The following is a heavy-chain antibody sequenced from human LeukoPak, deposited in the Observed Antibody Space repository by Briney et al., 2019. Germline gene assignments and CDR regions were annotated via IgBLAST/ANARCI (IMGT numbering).Heavy chain of an antibody. CDR2: IRHDGNSK. Sequence: GGSLRLSCAASGFTFSNYGMHWVRQTPGKGLEWVAFIRHDGNSKLYADSVKGRFTISRDNSKNALYLQMDSLRDEDTAVYYCARGIVGATPPLDYWGQGTLVTVSS. J-gene: IGHJ4*02. V-gene: IGHV3-30*02. D-gene: IGHD1-26*01. CDR3: ARGIVGATPPLDY. CDR1: GFTFSNYG.